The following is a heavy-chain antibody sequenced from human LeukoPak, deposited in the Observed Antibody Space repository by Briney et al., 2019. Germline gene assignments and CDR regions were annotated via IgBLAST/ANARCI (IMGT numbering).Heavy chain of an antibody. V-gene: IGHV3-30*03. CDR3: ARKGLNYSYGMDV. CDR1: GFTVSSYG. J-gene: IGHJ6*04. CDR2: ISYDGSNK. Sequence: GGSLRLSCAASGFTVSSYGMHWVRQAPGKGLEWVAVISYDGSNKYYADSVKGRLTISRDNSKNTLYLQMNSLRAEDTAVYYCARKGLNYSYGMDVWGKGTTVTVSS. D-gene: IGHD3-22*01.